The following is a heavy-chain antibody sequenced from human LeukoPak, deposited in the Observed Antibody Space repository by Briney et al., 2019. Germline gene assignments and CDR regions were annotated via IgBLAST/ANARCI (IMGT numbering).Heavy chain of an antibody. CDR3: ARDAWRISLPNYYYMDV. V-gene: IGHV1-69*13. D-gene: IGHD2-15*01. Sequence: GASVKVSCKASGYTFTTYGISWVRQAPGQGLEWMGGISPIFGTANYAQKFQGRVTITADESTSTAYMELSSLRSEATAVYYCARDAWRISLPNYYYMDVWGKGTTVTISS. CDR1: GYTFTTYG. J-gene: IGHJ6*03. CDR2: ISPIFGTA.